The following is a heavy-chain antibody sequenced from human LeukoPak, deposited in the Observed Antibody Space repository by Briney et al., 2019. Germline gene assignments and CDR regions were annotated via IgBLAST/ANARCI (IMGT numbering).Heavy chain of an antibody. J-gene: IGHJ3*02. V-gene: IGHV4-38-2*02. D-gene: IGHD2/OR15-2a*01. CDR1: GYSISSGYY. Sequence: PSETLSLTCTVSGYSISSGYYWGWIRQPPGKGLEWIGSIYHSGSTYYNPSLKSRVTISVDTSKNQFSLKLSSVTAADTAVYYCARSLVLWANAFDIWGQGTMVTVSS. CDR2: IYHSGST. CDR3: ARSLVLWANAFDI.